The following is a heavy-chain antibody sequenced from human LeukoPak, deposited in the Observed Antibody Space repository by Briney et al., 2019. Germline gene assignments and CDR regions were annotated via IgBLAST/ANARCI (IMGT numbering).Heavy chain of an antibody. V-gene: IGHV1-18*01. Sequence: ASVKVSCKASGYTFTSYGISWVRQAPGQGLERMGWISAYNGNTNYAQKLQGRVTMTTDTSTSTAYMELRSLRSDDTAVYYCARYGSYYGSGSYDFDYWGQGTLVTVSS. CDR1: GYTFTSYG. J-gene: IGHJ4*02. D-gene: IGHD3-10*01. CDR2: ISAYNGNT. CDR3: ARYGSYYGSGSYDFDY.